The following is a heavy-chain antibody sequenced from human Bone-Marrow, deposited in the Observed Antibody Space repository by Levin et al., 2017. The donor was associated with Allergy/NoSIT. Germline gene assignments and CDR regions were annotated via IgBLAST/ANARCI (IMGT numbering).Heavy chain of an antibody. CDR3: ARAVASPYNWVDP. CDR1: DSSITSSDW. Sequence: SETLSLTCDVSDSSITSSDWWAWFRQPPGRGLEWIGYIYYTGSTYYNPSLKSRVIMSVDTSTNQFSVKLKSVTAVDTAVYYCARAVASPYNWVDPWGQGTLVTVSS. CDR2: IYYTGST. V-gene: IGHV4-28*01. D-gene: IGHD5-12*01. J-gene: IGHJ5*02.